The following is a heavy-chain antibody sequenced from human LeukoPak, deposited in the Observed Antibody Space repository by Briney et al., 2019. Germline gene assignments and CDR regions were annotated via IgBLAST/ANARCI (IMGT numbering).Heavy chain of an antibody. D-gene: IGHD2-15*01. J-gene: IGHJ4*02. CDR2: IYYSGST. V-gene: IGHV4-59*01. CDR1: GGSISSYY. CDR3: ARENCSGGSCYSEYYFDY. Sequence: ASETLSLTCTVSGGSISSYYWSWIRQPPGKGLEWIGYIYYSGSTNYNPSLKSRVTISVDTSKNQLSLKLSSVTAADTAVYYCARENCSGGSCYSEYYFDYWGQGTLVTVSS.